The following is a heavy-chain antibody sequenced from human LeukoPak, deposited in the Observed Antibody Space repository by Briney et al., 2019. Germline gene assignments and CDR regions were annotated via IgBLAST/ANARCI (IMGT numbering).Heavy chain of an antibody. J-gene: IGHJ3*02. CDR3: ARSYGDYVWFSAFDI. CDR1: GGSFSGYY. CDR2: INHSGST. Sequence: SETLSLTCAVYGGSFSGYYWSWIRQHPGKGLERIGEINHSGSTNYNPSLKSRVTISVDTSKNQFSLKLSSVTAADTAVYYCARSYGDYVWFSAFDIWGQGTMVTVSS. D-gene: IGHD4-17*01. V-gene: IGHV4-34*01.